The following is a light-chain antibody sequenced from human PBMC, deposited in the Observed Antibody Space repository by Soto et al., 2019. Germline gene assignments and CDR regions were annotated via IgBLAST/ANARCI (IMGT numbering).Light chain of an antibody. CDR2: GAS. CDR3: QHLNTYPRT. Sequence: DIQLTQYPSFRSASVGARVTITCRARQAIRGYLPWYQQPPGKAPKFLIYGASTLQRGVSSRFSGSGSGTEFTLTISSLQPEDFATYYCQHLNTYPRTFRQGPKMEFK. CDR1: QAIRGY. J-gene: IGKJ1*01. V-gene: IGKV1-9*01.